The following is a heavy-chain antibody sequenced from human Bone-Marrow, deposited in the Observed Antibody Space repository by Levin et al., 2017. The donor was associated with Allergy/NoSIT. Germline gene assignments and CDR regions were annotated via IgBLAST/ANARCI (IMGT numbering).Heavy chain of an antibody. CDR1: GYKFSTYD. D-gene: IGHD3-10*01. CDR2: MKPTSGNT. J-gene: IGHJ6*02. CDR3: ARVILVRGELITTKGLDV. Sequence: PGGSLRLSCKASGYKFSTYDINWVRQAPGQGLEWMGWMKPTSGNTGFAQKFQGRITMTRNSSINTAYMELSSLRSDDTATYYCARVILVRGELITTKGLDVWGQGTTVIVSS. V-gene: IGHV1-8*01.